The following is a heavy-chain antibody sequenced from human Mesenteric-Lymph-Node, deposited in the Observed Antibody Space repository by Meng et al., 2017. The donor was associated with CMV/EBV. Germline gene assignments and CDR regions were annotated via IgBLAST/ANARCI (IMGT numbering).Heavy chain of an antibody. V-gene: IGHV3-74*01. CDR2: INSVGSST. CDR3: AHCSSTSCYST. CDR1: GFTFSSYW. Sequence: GESLKISCAASGFTFSSYWMHWVRQAPGKGLVWVSRINSVGSSTNYADSVKGRFTISRDNAKNTLYLQMSSLRAEDTAVYYCAHCSSTSCYSTWGQGTLVTVSS. D-gene: IGHD2-2*02. J-gene: IGHJ5*02.